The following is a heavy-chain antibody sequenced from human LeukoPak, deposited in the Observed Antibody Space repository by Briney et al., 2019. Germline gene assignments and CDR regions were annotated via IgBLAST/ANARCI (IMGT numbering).Heavy chain of an antibody. CDR3: ARDLLDYYDSSGYYPGGFDY. CDR2: IYSGGST. J-gene: IGHJ4*02. D-gene: IGHD3-22*01. V-gene: IGHV3-66*02. CDR1: GFTFSTYA. Sequence: GGSLRLSCTASGFTFSTYAMHWVRQAPGKGLEWVSVIYSGGSTCYADSVKGRFTISRDNSKNTLYLQMNSLRAEDTAVYYCARDLLDYYDSSGYYPGGFDYWGQGTLVTVSS.